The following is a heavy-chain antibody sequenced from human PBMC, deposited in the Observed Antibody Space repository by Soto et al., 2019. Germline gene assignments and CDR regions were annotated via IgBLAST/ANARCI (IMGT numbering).Heavy chain of an antibody. CDR3: AIDRCVYCRCGSGPQARYDP. CDR2: INAGNGGT. J-gene: IGHJ5*02. V-gene: IGHV1-3*01. CDR1: GYTFTSYP. D-gene: IGHD2-15*01. Sequence: GASVKVSCKASGYTFTSYPMNWLRQAPGQRPGWMGWINAGNGGTKYSQKFQGRVSITRDTSASTAYMQLRRLRSEDTAVYYCAIDRCVYCRCGSGPQARYDPRGQGTLVTVSS.